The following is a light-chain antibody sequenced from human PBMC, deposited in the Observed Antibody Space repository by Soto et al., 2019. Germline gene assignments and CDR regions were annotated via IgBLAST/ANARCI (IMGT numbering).Light chain of an antibody. J-gene: IGKJ5*01. Sequence: EIVLTHSPATLSLSPWEIATLSCRASRSVSRYLAWYQQKPGQAPRLLIYDTSYRAAGIPDRFSGSGSATDFTLTISSLEPEDFAVYYCQQRSNWITLGHGTRLEIK. CDR1: RSVSRY. CDR2: DTS. V-gene: IGKV3-11*01. CDR3: QQRSNWIT.